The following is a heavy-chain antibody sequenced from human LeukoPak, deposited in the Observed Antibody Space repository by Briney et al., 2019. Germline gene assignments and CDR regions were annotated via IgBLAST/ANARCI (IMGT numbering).Heavy chain of an antibody. J-gene: IGHJ4*02. CDR2: IHWNSDIV. Sequence: GWSLRLSCAASGFTFDDYAMHWVRQAPGKGLEWVSGIHWNSDIVGYADSVKGRFTISRDNAKNSLYLQMNSLRAEDTAVYYCARARRIESYYDFWSGYNYYFDYWGQGTLVTVSS. D-gene: IGHD3-3*01. V-gene: IGHV3-9*01. CDR3: ARARRIESYYDFWSGYNYYFDY. CDR1: GFTFDDYA.